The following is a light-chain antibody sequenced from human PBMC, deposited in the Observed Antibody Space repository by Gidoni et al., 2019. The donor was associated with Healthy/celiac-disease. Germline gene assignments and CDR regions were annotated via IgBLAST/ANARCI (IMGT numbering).Light chain of an antibody. Sequence: SYELTQPPSVSVSPGQTASITCSGDTLGDKYACWYQQKPGQSPVLVIYQDSKRPSGIPERFSGSNAGNTATLTISGTQAMDEADYYCQAWDSITVVFGGGTKLTVL. J-gene: IGLJ2*01. CDR2: QDS. CDR1: TLGDKY. CDR3: QAWDSITVV. V-gene: IGLV3-1*01.